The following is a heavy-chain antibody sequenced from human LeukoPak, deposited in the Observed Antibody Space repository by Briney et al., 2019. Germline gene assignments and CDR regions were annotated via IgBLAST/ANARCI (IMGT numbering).Heavy chain of an antibody. J-gene: IGHJ4*02. V-gene: IGHV3-53*01. CDR1: RFTVRLNY. CDR3: AIERPTGGDY. CDR2: LYSGGST. Sequence: GGSLRLLQASSRFTVRLNYVICATHAPGKGLEWVSVLYSGGSTYYADSVKGRFTISRDNSKNTLYLQMNSLRAEDTAVYYCAIERPTGGDYWGQGTRVTVSS. D-gene: IGHD1-14*01.